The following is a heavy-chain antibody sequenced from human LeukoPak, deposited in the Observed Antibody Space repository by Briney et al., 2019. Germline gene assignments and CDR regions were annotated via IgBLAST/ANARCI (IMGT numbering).Heavy chain of an antibody. V-gene: IGHV3-7*03. CDR2: IKEDGSER. CDR3: VRGRIGMGV. J-gene: IGHJ4*02. D-gene: IGHD1-26*01. Sequence: PGGSLRLSCAASGFTFSTYWMSWVRQAPGKGLEWVASIKEDGSERYYVDSVKGRFTISRDNAKNSLFLQMNSLRVEDTAVYDCVRGRIGMGVWGQGTLVTVSS. CDR1: GFTFSTYW.